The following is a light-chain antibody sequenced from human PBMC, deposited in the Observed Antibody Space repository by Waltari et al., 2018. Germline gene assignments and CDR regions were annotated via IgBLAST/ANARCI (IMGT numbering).Light chain of an antibody. Sequence: EIVLTQSLGTLSLSTGERATLSCRASQTVSSSYLAWYQQKPGQAPRLLIYGASSRATGIPDRFSGSGSGTDFTLTISRLQPEDFAVYYCQQYADSPTFGQGTKVEIK. V-gene: IGKV3-20*01. CDR2: GAS. CDR3: QQYADSPT. CDR1: QTVSSSY. J-gene: IGKJ1*01.